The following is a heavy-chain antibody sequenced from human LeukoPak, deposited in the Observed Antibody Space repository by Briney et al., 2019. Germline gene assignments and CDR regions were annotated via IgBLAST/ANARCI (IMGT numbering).Heavy chain of an antibody. CDR3: ATGLQYGLWGVPYFYYMHA. J-gene: IGHJ6*03. D-gene: IGHD3-10*01. CDR2: INRESGDT. V-gene: IGHV1-2*02. Sequence: ASVKVSCKASGFTLIGHYLHWVRQAPGQGLQWMGWINRESGDTHYAQNFQGRVTITGDTSITTAYMELGSLTSDDTAVYYCATGLQYGLWGVPYFYYMHAWGKGATVTVSS. CDR1: GFTLIGHY.